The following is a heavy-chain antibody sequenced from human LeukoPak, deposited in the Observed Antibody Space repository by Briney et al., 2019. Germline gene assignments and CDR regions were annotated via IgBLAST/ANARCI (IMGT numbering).Heavy chain of an antibody. J-gene: IGHJ4*02. CDR2: IYSGGST. Sequence: PGGSLRLSCAASGFTVSSNYMSWVRQAPGKGLEWGSSIYSGGSTYYTDSVKGRFTISRDNSKNTLYLQMNSLRAEDTAVYYCARDLAGYNSFDYWGQGTLVTVSS. V-gene: IGHV3-66*01. D-gene: IGHD5-24*01. CDR1: GFTVSSNY. CDR3: ARDLAGYNSFDY.